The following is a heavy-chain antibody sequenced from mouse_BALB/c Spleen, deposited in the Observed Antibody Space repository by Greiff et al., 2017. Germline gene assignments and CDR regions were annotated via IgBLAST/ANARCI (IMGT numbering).Heavy chain of an antibody. CDR1: GFSLSTSGMG. CDR2: IYWDDDK. J-gene: IGHJ1*01. V-gene: IGHV8-12*01. D-gene: IGHD1-1*01. Sequence: QVTLKVSGPGILQPSQTLSLTCSFSGFSLSTSGMGVSWIRQPSGKGLEWLAHIYWDDDKRYNPSLKSRLTISKDTSRNQVFLKITSVDTADTATYYCAPNLYVGYFDVWGAGTTVTVSS. CDR3: APNLYVGYFDV.